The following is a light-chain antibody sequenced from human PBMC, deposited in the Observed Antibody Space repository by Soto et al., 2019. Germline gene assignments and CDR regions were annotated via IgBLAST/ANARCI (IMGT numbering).Light chain of an antibody. CDR2: LNSDGSH. J-gene: IGLJ1*01. CDR3: QTWGTDIHV. CDR1: SGHSSYA. Sequence: QPVLTQSPSASASQGASVKLTCTLSSGHSSYAIAWHQQQPEKGPRYLMKLNSDGSHSKGDGIPDRFSGSSSGAERYLTISSLQSEDEADYYCQTWGTDIHVFGTGTKLTVL. V-gene: IGLV4-69*01.